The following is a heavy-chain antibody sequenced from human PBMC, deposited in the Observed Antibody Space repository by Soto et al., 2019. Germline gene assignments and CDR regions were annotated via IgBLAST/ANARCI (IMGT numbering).Heavy chain of an antibody. CDR2: ISSSGSTI. CDR3: ARVVVPYYYYYGMDV. CDR1: GFTFSSYE. Sequence: GGSLRLSCAASGFTFSSYEMNWVRQAPGKGLEWVSYISSSGSTIYYADSVKGRFTISRDNAKNSLYLQMNCLRAEDTAVYYCARVVVPYYYYYGMDVWGQGTTVTVSS. V-gene: IGHV3-48*03. J-gene: IGHJ6*02. D-gene: IGHD3-16*02.